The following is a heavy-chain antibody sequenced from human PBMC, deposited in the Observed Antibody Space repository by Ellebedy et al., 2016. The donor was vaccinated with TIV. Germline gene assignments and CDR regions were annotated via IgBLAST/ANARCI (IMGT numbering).Heavy chain of an antibody. J-gene: IGHJ4*02. Sequence: GESLKISCAASGFSLTGSDLHWVRRRRGKGLEWVAASGAAGDTYYPDSVEGRFTIARDNSKNTLYLQMNSLRADDTAVYYCAKRDYSDSTGYASLFDCWGQGTLVTVSS. CDR2: SGAAGDT. CDR3: AKRDYSDSTGYASLFDC. D-gene: IGHD3-22*01. V-gene: IGHV3-13*01. CDR1: GFSLTGSD.